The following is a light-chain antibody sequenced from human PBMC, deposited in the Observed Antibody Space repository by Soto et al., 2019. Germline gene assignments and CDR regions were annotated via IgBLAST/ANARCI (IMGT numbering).Light chain of an antibody. CDR2: GAS. Sequence: EIVLTQSPGTLSLSPGERATLSCRASQSVSSSYLAWYQQKPGQAPRLLIYGASSRATGIPDRFSGSGSGTAFTLTISRLEPEDFAAYYCQQYGSSPPETFGQGTKVEIK. V-gene: IGKV3-20*01. J-gene: IGKJ1*01. CDR3: QQYGSSPPET. CDR1: QSVSSSY.